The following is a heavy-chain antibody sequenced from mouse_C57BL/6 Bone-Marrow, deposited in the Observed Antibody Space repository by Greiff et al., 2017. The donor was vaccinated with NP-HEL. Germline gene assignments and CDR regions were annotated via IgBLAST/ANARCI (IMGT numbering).Heavy chain of an antibody. Sequence: QVQLKQSGAELVRPGASVKLSCKASGYTFTDYYINWVKQRPGQGLEWIARIYPGSGNTYYNEKFKGKATLTAEKSSSTAYMQLSSLTSEDSAVYFCARSFNYAMDYWGQGTSVTVSS. V-gene: IGHV1-76*01. CDR1: GYTFTDYY. CDR3: ARSFNYAMDY. J-gene: IGHJ4*01. CDR2: IYPGSGNT.